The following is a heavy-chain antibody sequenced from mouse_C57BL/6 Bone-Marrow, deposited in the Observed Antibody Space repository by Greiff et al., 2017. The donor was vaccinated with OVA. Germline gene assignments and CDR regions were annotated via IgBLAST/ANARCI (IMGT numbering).Heavy chain of an antibody. CDR1: GFNIKDDY. CDR2: IDPENGDT. Sequence: EVQLQQSGAELVRPGASVKLSCTASGFNIKDDYMHWVKQRPEQGLEWIGWIDPENGDTEYASKFQGKATITADTSSNTAYLQLSSLTSEDTAVYYCTRTGDYFDYWGQGTTLTVSS. D-gene: IGHD4-1*01. CDR3: TRTGDYFDY. J-gene: IGHJ2*01. V-gene: IGHV14-4*01.